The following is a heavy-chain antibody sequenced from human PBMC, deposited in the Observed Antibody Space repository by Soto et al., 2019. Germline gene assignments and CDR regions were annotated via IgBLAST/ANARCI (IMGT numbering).Heavy chain of an antibody. J-gene: IGHJ4*01. D-gene: IGHD1-26*01. Sequence: SGGSLRLSWAASGCPFNNAWISWVRQVQGKGLEWVGRVKSKADGGSGDYAAPVKGRFVVSRDDSKDIVYLQMNSLKIEDTGVYYCTTDSRTTLPEIRFDYWGHGTQVTVSS. CDR2: VKSKADGGSG. V-gene: IGHV3-15*07. CDR1: GCPFNNAW. CDR3: TTDSRTTLPEIRFDY.